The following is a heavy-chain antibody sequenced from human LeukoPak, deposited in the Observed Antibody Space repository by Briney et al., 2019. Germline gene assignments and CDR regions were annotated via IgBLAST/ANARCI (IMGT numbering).Heavy chain of an antibody. D-gene: IGHD3-22*01. CDR3: AKDQYYYDSSGYSPYYFDY. CDR1: GFTFSSYA. Sequence: GGSLRLSCAASGFTFSSYAMSWVCQAPGKGLEWVSAISGSGGSTYYADSVKGRFTISRDNSKNTLYLQMNSLRAEDTAVYYCAKDQYYYDSSGYSPYYFDYWGQGTLVTVSS. CDR2: ISGSGGST. V-gene: IGHV3-23*01. J-gene: IGHJ4*02.